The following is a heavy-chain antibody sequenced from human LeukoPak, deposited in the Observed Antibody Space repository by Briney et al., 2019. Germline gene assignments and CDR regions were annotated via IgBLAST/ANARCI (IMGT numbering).Heavy chain of an antibody. V-gene: IGHV4-39*01. J-gene: IGHJ4*02. CDR1: NGSISSGNYY. Sequence: SETLSLTCTVSNGSISSGNYYWGWIRQPPGKRLEWIGSIYSIGSTYYNPSLKSQVSISIDTSKNQFSLRLTSVTAADTAVYYRARQTGSGLFILPGGQGTLVTVSS. CDR2: IYSIGST. CDR3: ARQTGSGLFILP. D-gene: IGHD3/OR15-3a*01.